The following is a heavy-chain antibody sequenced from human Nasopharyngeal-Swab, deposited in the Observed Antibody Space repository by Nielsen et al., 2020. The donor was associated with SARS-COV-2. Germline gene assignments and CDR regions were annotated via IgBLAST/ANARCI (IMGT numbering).Heavy chain of an antibody. D-gene: IGHD6-19*01. CDR2: INAGNGNT. J-gene: IGHJ6*02. CDR1: GYTFTSYA. CDR3: ARGAYSSGWYGSYSCYYGMDV. V-gene: IGHV1-3*01. Sequence: ASVKVSCKASGYTFTSYAMHWVRQAPGQRLEWMGWINAGNGNTKYSQKFQGRVTITRDTSASTAYMELSSLRSEDTAVYYCARGAYSSGWYGSYSCYYGMDVWGQGTTVTVSS.